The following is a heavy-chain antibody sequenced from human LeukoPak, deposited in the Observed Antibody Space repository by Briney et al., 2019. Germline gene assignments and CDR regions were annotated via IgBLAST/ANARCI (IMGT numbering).Heavy chain of an antibody. CDR1: VFTFSNYW. V-gene: IGHV3-48*04. D-gene: IGHD3-3*01. Sequence: VGSLRLSCAASVFTFSNYWMNWVRQAPGKGLEWVSYISSSGSTIYYADSVKGRFTISRDNAKNSVYLQMNSLRAEDTAVYYCARDSTCDSWSGCYYFHYRVPGTLVTVSS. J-gene: IGHJ4*02. CDR2: ISSSGSTI. CDR3: ARDSTCDSWSGCYYFHY.